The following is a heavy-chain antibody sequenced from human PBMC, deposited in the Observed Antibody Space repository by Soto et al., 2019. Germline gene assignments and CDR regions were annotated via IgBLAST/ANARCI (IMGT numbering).Heavy chain of an antibody. J-gene: IGHJ6*03. Sequence: PGGSLRLSCAASGFTFSSYGMNWVRQAPGRGLEWVSSITHSGGNTYYADSVEGQFTISRDNSKDTLYLQMNSLRAEDTAVYYCAGRHCTNGICYTNPYYYMDVWGKGTTVTVYS. CDR3: AGRHCTNGICYTNPYYYMDV. V-gene: IGHV3-23*01. CDR1: GFTFSSYG. D-gene: IGHD2-8*01. CDR2: ITHSGGNT.